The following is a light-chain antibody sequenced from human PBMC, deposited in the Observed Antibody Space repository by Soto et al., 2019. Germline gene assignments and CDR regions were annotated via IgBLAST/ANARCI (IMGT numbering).Light chain of an antibody. CDR2: SAF. CDR3: QQGKSYPLT. J-gene: IGKJ4*01. CDR1: QDISNW. V-gene: IGKV1-12*01. Sequence: DIQMTQSPSSVSASVGDRVTITCRASQDISNWLAWYQQLPGRAPNLLIHSAFSLQSGVPSRFSGSRSGTDFTLSISSLQPDDVATYYCQQGKSYPLTFGGGTKVEL.